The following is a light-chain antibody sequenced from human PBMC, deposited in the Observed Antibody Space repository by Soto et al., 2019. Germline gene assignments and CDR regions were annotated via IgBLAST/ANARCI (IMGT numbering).Light chain of an antibody. CDR3: SSFARGDNPHVL. V-gene: IGLV2-8*01. CDR2: EVT. Sequence: QSVLTQPPSASGSPGQSVTISCTGASSDVGGSDYVSWYQQLPGKAPKLILYEVTKRPAGVPDRFSGSKSGNTASLTVSGLQADDESYYYCSSFARGDNPHVLFGGGTQLTVL. J-gene: IGLJ2*01. CDR1: SSDVGGSDY.